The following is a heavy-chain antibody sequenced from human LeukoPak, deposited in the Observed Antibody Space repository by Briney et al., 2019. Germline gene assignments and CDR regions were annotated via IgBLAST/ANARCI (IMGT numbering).Heavy chain of an antibody. D-gene: IGHD2-2*01. J-gene: IGHJ6*02. Sequence: GASVKVSCKASGYTFTSYGISWVRQAPGQGLEWMGGIIPIFGTANYAQKFQGRVAITADESTSTAYMELSSLRSEDTAVYYCARVGHCSSTSCYYYGMDVWGQGTTVTVSS. CDR2: IIPIFGTA. CDR1: GYTFTSYG. V-gene: IGHV1-69*13. CDR3: ARVGHCSSTSCYYYGMDV.